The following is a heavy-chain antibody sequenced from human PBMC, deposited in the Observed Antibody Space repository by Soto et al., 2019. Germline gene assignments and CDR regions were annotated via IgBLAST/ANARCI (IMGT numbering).Heavy chain of an antibody. D-gene: IGHD5-12*01. V-gene: IGHV3-33*01. Sequence: QVQLVESGRGVAQPVRSRRLSCAVSGFTFSHYGMHWFRQAPGRGLEWVATISTDGNDKYYAASVTGRFIISSANSKSTLKLEMNNLRSYDTALYYCVRCLDSGHNFSDYWFQETPVTVSS. J-gene: IGHJ4*02. CDR2: ISTDGNDK. CDR1: GFTFSHYG. CDR3: VRCLDSGHNFSDY.